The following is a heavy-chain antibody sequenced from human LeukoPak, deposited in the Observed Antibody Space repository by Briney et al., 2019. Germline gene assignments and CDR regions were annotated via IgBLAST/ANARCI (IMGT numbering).Heavy chain of an antibody. Sequence: KPSETLSLTCAVYGGSFSGYYWSWIRQPPGKGLEWIGEINHSGSTNYNPSLKSRVTISVDTSKNQFSLKLSSATAADTAVYYCAVDAGPYYYDSSGAPWGQGTLVTVSS. V-gene: IGHV4-34*01. CDR1: GGSFSGYY. D-gene: IGHD3-22*01. J-gene: IGHJ5*02. CDR3: AVDAGPYYYDSSGAP. CDR2: INHSGST.